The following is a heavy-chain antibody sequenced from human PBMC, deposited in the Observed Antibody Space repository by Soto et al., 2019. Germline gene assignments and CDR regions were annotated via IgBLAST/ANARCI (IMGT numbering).Heavy chain of an antibody. J-gene: IGHJ6*02. CDR1: GGSISSGGYY. V-gene: IGHV4-31*03. D-gene: IGHD2-15*01. Sequence: QVQLQESGPGLVKPSQTLSLTCTVSGGSISSGGYYWSWIRQHPGKGLEWIGYIYYSGSTYYNPSLKSRVTISVDTSNNQFSLKLSSVTAADTAVYYCARDLGGYCSGGSCYFGYYYGMDVWGQGTTVTVSS. CDR2: IYYSGST. CDR3: ARDLGGYCSGGSCYFGYYYGMDV.